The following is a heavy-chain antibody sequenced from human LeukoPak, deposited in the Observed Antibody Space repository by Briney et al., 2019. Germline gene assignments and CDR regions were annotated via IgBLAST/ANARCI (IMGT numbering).Heavy chain of an antibody. CDR1: GW. V-gene: IGHV3-74*01. CDR2: INHDGTGT. CDR3: ARWGSGSSLIDY. Sequence: PGGSLRLSCAASGWMHWVRQAPGKGLVWVSGINHDGTGTYYADSVKGRFTISRDNAKNSLYLQMDSLRAEDTAVYYCARWGSGSSLIDYWGQGTLVTVSS. J-gene: IGHJ4*02. D-gene: IGHD1-26*01.